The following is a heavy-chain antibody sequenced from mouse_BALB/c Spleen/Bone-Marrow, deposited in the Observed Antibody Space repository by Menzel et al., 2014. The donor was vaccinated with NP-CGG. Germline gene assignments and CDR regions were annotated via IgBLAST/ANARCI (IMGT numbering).Heavy chain of an antibody. J-gene: IGHJ2*01. Sequence: EVKLVESGGGLVQPGGSLKLSCAASGFTFSGYGMSWVRQTPDKGLELVAIISGSGSSTYYPDSVKGRFTISRDNARNTLYLQMSSLKSEDTAMYYCARGRDWFDYWGQGTTLTVSS. CDR3: ARGRDWFDY. CDR2: ISGSGSST. D-gene: IGHD3-3*01. CDR1: GFTFSGYG. V-gene: IGHV5-6-3*01.